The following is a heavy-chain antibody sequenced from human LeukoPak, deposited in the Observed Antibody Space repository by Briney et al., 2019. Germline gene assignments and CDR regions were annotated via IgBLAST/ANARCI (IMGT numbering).Heavy chain of an antibody. J-gene: IGHJ4*02. Sequence: SETLSLTCTVSGXSISSSSYYWGWIRQPPGKGLEWIGNIYYSGSTYYNPSLKSRVTISVDTSKNQFSLELSSVTAADTAVYYCARTRSGWYSDFDYWGQGTLVTVSS. CDR2: IYYSGST. D-gene: IGHD6-19*01. CDR3: ARTRSGWYSDFDY. CDR1: GXSISSSSYY. V-gene: IGHV4-39*01.